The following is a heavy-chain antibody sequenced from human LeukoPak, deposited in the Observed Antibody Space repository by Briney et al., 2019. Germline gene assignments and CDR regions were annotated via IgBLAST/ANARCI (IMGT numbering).Heavy chain of an antibody. J-gene: IGHJ4*02. V-gene: IGHV3-21*01. Sequence: PGGSLRLSCAASGFTFSSYSMNWVRQAPGKGLEWVSSISSSSSYIYYADSVKGRFTISRDNAKNSLYLQMNSLRAEDTAVYYCARAPYSSSSEVNYWGQGTLVTVSS. CDR2: ISSSSSYI. D-gene: IGHD6-6*01. CDR1: GFTFSSYS. CDR3: ARAPYSSSSEVNY.